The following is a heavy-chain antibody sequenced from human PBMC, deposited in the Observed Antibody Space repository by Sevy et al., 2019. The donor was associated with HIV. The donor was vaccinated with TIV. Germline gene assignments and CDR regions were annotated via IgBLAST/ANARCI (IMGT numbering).Heavy chain of an antibody. CDR1: GFTFNTYW. CDR2: MNPSASEK. D-gene: IGHD7-27*01. Sequence: GGSLRLSCAASGFTFNTYWMTWVRQAPGKGLESVANMNPSASEKYYMDSVKGRFTISRDNAKNSLYLQMNSLRAEDTAVYYCVTDLNWANYWGQGTLVTVSS. CDR3: VTDLNWANY. V-gene: IGHV3-7*01. J-gene: IGHJ4*02.